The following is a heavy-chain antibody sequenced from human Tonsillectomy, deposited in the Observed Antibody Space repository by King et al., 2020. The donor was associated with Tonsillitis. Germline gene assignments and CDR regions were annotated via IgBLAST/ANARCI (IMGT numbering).Heavy chain of an antibody. Sequence: VQLVESGGGLVQPGRSLRLSCTASGFTFGDYAMSWVRQAPGKGLEWVGFIRSKAYGGTTEYAASVKGRFTISRDDSKSIAYLQMNSLKTEDTAVYYCTRPNYGGPEGNYYYMDVWGKGTTVTVSS. CDR3: TRPNYGGPEGNYYYMDV. J-gene: IGHJ6*03. CDR1: GFTFGDYA. V-gene: IGHV3-49*04. CDR2: IRSKAYGGTT. D-gene: IGHD4-23*01.